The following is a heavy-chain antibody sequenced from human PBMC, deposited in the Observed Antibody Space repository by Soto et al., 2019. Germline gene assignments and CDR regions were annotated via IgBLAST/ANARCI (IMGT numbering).Heavy chain of an antibody. D-gene: IGHD6-13*01. CDR1: GYTFTAYY. V-gene: IGHV1-2*04. Sequence: SVKVSCKASGYTFTAYYIHWVRQAPGQGLEWMGWINCNTGGTNYAQNFQGWVTITRDTSINTAYMEVSRLRYDDTALYYCARVSSSWRESWGQGTLVTVSS. CDR3: ARVSSSWRES. CDR2: INCNTGGT. J-gene: IGHJ5*02.